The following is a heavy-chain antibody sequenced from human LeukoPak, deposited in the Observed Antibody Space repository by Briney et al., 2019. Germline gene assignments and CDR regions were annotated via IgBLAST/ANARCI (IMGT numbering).Heavy chain of an antibody. CDR3: ARDRAAFGGYYNNWFDP. CDR1: GGSFSGYY. CDR2: INHSGST. Sequence: SETLSLTCAVYGGSFSGYYWSWIRQPPGKGLEWIGEINHSGSTNYNPSLKSRVTISVDTSKNQFSLKLSSVTAADTAVYYCARDRAAFGGYYNNWFDPWGQGTLVTVSS. J-gene: IGHJ5*02. V-gene: IGHV4-34*01. D-gene: IGHD3-22*01.